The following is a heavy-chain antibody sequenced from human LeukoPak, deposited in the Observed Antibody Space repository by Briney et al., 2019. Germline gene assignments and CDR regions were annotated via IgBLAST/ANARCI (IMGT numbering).Heavy chain of an antibody. CDR2: INPSGGST. Sequence: ASVKVSCKASGYTFTSYYMHWVRQAPGQGLEWMGIINPSGGSTSYAQKFQGRLAMTTDTSISTAYIELTSLTSDDTAVYYCVRGVATNYWGQGTLVTVSS. V-gene: IGHV1-46*01. J-gene: IGHJ4*02. D-gene: IGHD2-8*01. CDR3: VRGVATNY. CDR1: GYTFTSYY.